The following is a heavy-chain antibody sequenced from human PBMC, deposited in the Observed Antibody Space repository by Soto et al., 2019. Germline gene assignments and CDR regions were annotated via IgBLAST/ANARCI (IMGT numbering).Heavy chain of an antibody. D-gene: IGHD2-2*01. CDR2: IYPGDSDT. CDR3: ANAYCSSTSCRAEYLQH. J-gene: IGHJ1*01. V-gene: IGHV5-51*01. CDR1: GYSFTSYW. Sequence: GESLKISCKGSGYSFTSYWIGWVRQMPGKGLEWMGIIYPGDSDTRYSPSFQGQVTISADKSISTAYLQWSSLRAEDTAVYFCANAYCSSTSCRAEYLQHWGQGTLVTVSS.